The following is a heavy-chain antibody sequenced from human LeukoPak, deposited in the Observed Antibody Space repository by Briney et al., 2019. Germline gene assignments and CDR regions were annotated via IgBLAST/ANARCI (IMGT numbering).Heavy chain of an antibody. CDR3: ARGGSVTGIH. D-gene: IGHD4-11*01. J-gene: IGHJ4*02. Sequence: PSETLSLTCTVSGGSISSSSYYWGWIRQPPGKGLEWIGSIYYSGSTYYNPSLKSRVTISVDRSKNQFSLKLNSVTAADTAVYYCARGGSVTGIHWGQGTLVTVSS. V-gene: IGHV4-39*07. CDR2: IYYSGST. CDR1: GGSISSSSYY.